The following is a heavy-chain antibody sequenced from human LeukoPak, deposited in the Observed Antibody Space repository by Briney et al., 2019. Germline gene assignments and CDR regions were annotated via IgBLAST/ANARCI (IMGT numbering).Heavy chain of an antibody. D-gene: IGHD3-22*01. Sequence: PSETLTLTCAVSGGSISSSNWWGWVRQPPGKGLEWIAEIYHSGRTNYNPPLKSRVTISLYKSKNQCSLKMSSVAAADTAVYYCARHRTDYYDSSGYSYYFDNWGQGTPVTVTS. CDR3: ARHRTDYYDSSGYSYYFDN. CDR1: GGSISSSNW. J-gene: IGHJ4*02. V-gene: IGHV4-4*02. CDR2: IYHSGRT.